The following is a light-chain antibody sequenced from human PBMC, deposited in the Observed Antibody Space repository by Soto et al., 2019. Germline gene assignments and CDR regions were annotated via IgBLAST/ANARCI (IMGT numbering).Light chain of an antibody. CDR3: QQSYSKPYT. J-gene: IGKJ2*01. Sequence: DIQMTQSPSSLSASVGDRVTITCRASQSISSYLNWYQLKPGKAPKLLIYAASSLQGGVPSRFSGSGSGTDFTLTISSLQPEDFATYYCQQSYSKPYTFGQGTKLEIK. CDR2: AAS. V-gene: IGKV1-39*01. CDR1: QSISSY.